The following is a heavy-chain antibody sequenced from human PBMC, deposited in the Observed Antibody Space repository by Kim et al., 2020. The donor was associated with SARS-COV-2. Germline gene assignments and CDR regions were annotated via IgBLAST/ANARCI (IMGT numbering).Heavy chain of an antibody. CDR1: GGSFSGYY. D-gene: IGHD2-8*01. CDR2: INHSGST. Sequence: SETLSLTCAVYGGSFSGYYWSWIRQPPGKGLEWIGEINHSGSTNYNPSLKSRVTISVDTSKNQFSLKLSSVTAADTAVYYCARVPRMYAILALEDFDYWG. J-gene: IGHJ4*01. CDR3: ARVPRMYAILALEDFDY. V-gene: IGHV4-34*01.